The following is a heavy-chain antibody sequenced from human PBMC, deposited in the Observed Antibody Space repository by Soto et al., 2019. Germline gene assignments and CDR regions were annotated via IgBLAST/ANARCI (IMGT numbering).Heavy chain of an antibody. CDR1: GFTFSIYA. Sequence: GGSLRLSCAASGFTFSIYAVAWIRQTPGKGLEWVSVIGAGSDGIQYVDSVKGRFSISRDNSKNTLYLHMNSLRAEDTAIYYCAKYSTSGPSRFFDLWGQGTLVTVSS. CDR3: AKYSTSGPSRFFDL. D-gene: IGHD5-12*01. V-gene: IGHV3-23*01. J-gene: IGHJ4*02. CDR2: IGAGSDGI.